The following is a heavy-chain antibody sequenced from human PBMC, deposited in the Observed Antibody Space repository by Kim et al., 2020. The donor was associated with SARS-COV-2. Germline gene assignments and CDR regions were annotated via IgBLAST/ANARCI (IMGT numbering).Heavy chain of an antibody. V-gene: IGHV3-11*05. Sequence: VKGRFTISRDNAKNSPYQQIDSLSAEDTAVYYCARGQGRRETYYYSGMDVWGQGTTVTVSS. CDR3: ARGQGRRETYYYSGMDV. J-gene: IGHJ6*02. D-gene: IGHD1-26*01.